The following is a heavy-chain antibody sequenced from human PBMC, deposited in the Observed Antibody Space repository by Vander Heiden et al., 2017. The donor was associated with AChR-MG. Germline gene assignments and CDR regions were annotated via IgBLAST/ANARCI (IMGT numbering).Heavy chain of an antibody. J-gene: IGHJ6*02. Sequence: QVQLVQSGAEVKKPGASVKVSCKASGYTFTGYYMHWVRQAPGQGLEWMGWINPNSGGTNYAQKFQGRVTMTRDTSISTAYMELSRLRSDDTAVYYCARDEGVITMVSVVGYGMDVWGQGTTVTVSS. CDR3: ARDEGVITMVSVVGYGMDV. D-gene: IGHD3-10*01. V-gene: IGHV1-2*02. CDR1: GYTFTGYY. CDR2: INPNSGGT.